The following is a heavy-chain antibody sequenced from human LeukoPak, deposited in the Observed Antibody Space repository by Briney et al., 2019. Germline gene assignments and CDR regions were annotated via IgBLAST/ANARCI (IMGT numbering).Heavy chain of an antibody. CDR3: AKMAVVVPAAVSDAFDI. CDR2: ISGSGGST. J-gene: IGHJ3*02. D-gene: IGHD2-2*01. CDR1: GFTFSSYA. V-gene: IGHV3-23*01. Sequence: GGSLRLSCAASGFTFSSYAMSWVRQAPGKGLEWVSAISGSGGSTYYADSVKGRFTISRDNSKNTLYLQMNSLRAEDTAVYYCAKMAVVVPAAVSDAFDIWGQGTMVTVSS.